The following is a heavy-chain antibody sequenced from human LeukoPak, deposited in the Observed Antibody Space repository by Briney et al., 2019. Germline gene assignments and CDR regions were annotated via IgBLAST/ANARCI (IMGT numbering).Heavy chain of an antibody. CDR2: LSYDGSMK. J-gene: IGHJ4*02. CDR3: ARDSSVRGAMDN. D-gene: IGHD3-10*01. V-gene: IGHV3-30*03. Sequence: GGSLRLSCAASGFTFNSFGMHWVRQSAKGLEWVAVLSYDGSMKYYTDSVKGRFTISRDNSKNTLYLQLNSLRAEDTAVYYCARDSSVRGAMDNWGQGTLVTVSS. CDR1: GFTFNSFG.